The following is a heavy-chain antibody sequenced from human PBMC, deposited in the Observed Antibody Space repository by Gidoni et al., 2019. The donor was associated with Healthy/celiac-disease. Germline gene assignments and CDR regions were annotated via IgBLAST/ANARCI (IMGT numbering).Heavy chain of an antibody. J-gene: IGHJ5*02. Sequence: EVQLVESGGGLVQPGGSLRLSYAASGFTFSSYEMNWVRQAPGKGLEWVSYISSSGSTIYYADSVKGRFTISRDNAKNSLYLQMNSLRAEDTAVYYCARDHSPQWLVPSNWFDPWGQGTLVTVSS. D-gene: IGHD6-19*01. CDR3: ARDHSPQWLVPSNWFDP. CDR1: GFTFSSYE. CDR2: ISSSGSTI. V-gene: IGHV3-48*03.